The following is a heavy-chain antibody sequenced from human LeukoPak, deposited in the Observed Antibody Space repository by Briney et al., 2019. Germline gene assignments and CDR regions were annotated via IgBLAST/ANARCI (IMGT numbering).Heavy chain of an antibody. Sequence: ASVKVSCKASGFTFGSFGISWVRQAPGQGLEWMGWISGYIGQTKYAQKFQGRVTMTTDTSTSTAYMELKSLRSDDTAVYYCGRGKYSYYYGTDVWCQGTTVTVSS. CDR1: GFTFGSFG. CDR2: ISGYIGQT. CDR3: GRGKYSYYYGTDV. J-gene: IGHJ6*02. V-gene: IGHV1-18*04. D-gene: IGHD2/OR15-2a*01.